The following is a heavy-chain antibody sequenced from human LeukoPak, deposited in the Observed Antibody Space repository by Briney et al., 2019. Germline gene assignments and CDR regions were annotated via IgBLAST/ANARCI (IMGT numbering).Heavy chain of an antibody. CDR3: ARDPPDNWNFEYNWFDP. V-gene: IGHV3-20*04. CDR2: INWNGGST. J-gene: IGHJ5*02. CDR1: GFTFDDYG. Sequence: GGSLRLSCVASGFTFDDYGMNWVRQGPGKGLEWVSGINWNGGSTSYADSVKGRFTISRDNAKNSLFLQMNSLRAEDTALYYCARDPPDNWNFEYNWFDPWGQGTLVTVSS. D-gene: IGHD1-1*01.